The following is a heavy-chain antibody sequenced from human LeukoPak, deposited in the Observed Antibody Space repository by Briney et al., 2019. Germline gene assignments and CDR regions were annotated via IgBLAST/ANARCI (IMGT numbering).Heavy chain of an antibody. V-gene: IGHV7-4-1*02. J-gene: IGHJ1*01. Sequence: ASVKVSCKASGYTFTSYVMNWVRQAPGQGLEWMGWINTNTGNPTYAQGFTGRFVFSLDTSVSTAYLQISSLKAEDTAVYYCAIDDIAAAGTYFQHWGQGTLVTVSS. CDR3: AIDDIAAAGTYFQH. D-gene: IGHD6-13*01. CDR1: GYTFTSYV. CDR2: INTNTGNP.